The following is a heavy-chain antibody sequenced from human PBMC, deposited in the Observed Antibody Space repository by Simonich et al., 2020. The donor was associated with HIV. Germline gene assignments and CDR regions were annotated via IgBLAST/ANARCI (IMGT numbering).Heavy chain of an antibody. CDR1: GGSVSGYF. CDR2: INHSGST. J-gene: IGHJ4*02. CDR3: ARRTGYDLDY. V-gene: IGHV4-34*01. D-gene: IGHD5-12*01. Sequence: QVHLQQWGAGRLKPSETLSLTCAVYGGSVSGYFWTWYRQPPGKGLEWIGEINHSGSTDYHPSLNSRVTISVDTSKNQFSLKLSSVTAADTAVYYCARRTGYDLDYWGQGTLVTVSS.